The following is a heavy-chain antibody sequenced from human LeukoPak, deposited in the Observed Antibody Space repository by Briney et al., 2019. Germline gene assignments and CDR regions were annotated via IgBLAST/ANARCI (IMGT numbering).Heavy chain of an antibody. CDR1: GYTFTSYY. CDR2: INPSGGST. D-gene: IGHD5-18*01. V-gene: IGHV1-46*01. J-gene: IGHJ6*02. Sequence: ASVKVSCKASGYTFTSYYMHWGRQAPGQGLEWMGIINPSGGSTSYAQKFQGRVTMTRDTSTSTVYMELSSLRSEDTAVYYCARVGYSYGYYYYYGMDVWGQGTTVTVSS. CDR3: ARVGYSYGYYYYYGMDV.